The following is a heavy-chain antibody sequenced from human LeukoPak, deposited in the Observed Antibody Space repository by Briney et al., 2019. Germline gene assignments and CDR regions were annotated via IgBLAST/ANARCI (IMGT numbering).Heavy chain of an antibody. V-gene: IGHV3-7*03. J-gene: IGHJ4*02. Sequence: GVTLRFSCSASGFTFNSYWMIWVRKAPGKGLEGVANIKQDGSEKYYVDSVKGRFTISRDNAKNSLYLQMNSLRAEDTAVYYCARDRYGDPLFDYWGQGTLVTVSS. CDR3: ARDRYGDPLFDY. D-gene: IGHD4-17*01. CDR2: IKQDGSEK. CDR1: GFTFNSYW.